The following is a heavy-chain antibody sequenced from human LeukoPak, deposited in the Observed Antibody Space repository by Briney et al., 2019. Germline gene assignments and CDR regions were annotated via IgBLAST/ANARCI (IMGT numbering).Heavy chain of an antibody. CDR3: ARDLMTTVVTPAY. Sequence: ASVKVSCKASGYTFTSYGISWVRQAPGQGLEWMGWISAHNGNTNYAQKFQGRVTITADKSTSTAYMELSSLRSEDTAVYYCARDLMTTVVTPAYWGQGTLVTVSS. CDR2: ISAHNGNT. V-gene: IGHV1-18*01. D-gene: IGHD4-23*01. CDR1: GYTFTSYG. J-gene: IGHJ4*02.